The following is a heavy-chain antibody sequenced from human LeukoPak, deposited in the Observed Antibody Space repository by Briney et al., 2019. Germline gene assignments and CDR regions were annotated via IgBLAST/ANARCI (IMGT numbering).Heavy chain of an antibody. CDR3: TTDAPLGRWLQNPFDY. J-gene: IGHJ4*02. CDR1: GFTFSNAW. V-gene: IGHV3-15*01. CDR2: IKSKTDGGTT. Sequence: PGGSLRLSCAASGFTFSNAWMSWVRQAPGKGLEWVGRIKSKTDGGTTDYAAPVKGRFTISRDDSKNTLYLQMNSLKTEDTAVYYCTTDAPLGRWLQNPFDYWGQGTLVTVSS. D-gene: IGHD5-24*01.